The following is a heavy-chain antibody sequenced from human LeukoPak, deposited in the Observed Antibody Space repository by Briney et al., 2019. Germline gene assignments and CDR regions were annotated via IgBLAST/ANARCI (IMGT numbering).Heavy chain of an antibody. Sequence: ASVKVSCKASGYIFTSYGISWVRQAPGQGLEWMGWISAYNGNTNYAQKLQGRVTMTTDTSTSTAYMELRSLRSDDTAVYYCARDQSDLRFLEWSYAFDIWGQGTMVTVSS. D-gene: IGHD3-3*01. V-gene: IGHV1-18*01. CDR2: ISAYNGNT. CDR3: ARDQSDLRFLEWSYAFDI. CDR1: GYIFTSYG. J-gene: IGHJ3*02.